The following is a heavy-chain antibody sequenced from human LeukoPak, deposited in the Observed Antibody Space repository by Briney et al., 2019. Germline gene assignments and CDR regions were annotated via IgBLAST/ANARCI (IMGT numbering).Heavy chain of an antibody. CDR1: GGSISSGGYY. D-gene: IGHD3-3*01. V-gene: IGHV4-61*08. Sequence: SETLSLTCTVSGGSISSGGYYWSWIRQPPGKGLEWIGYIYYSGSTNYNPSLKSRVTISVDTSKNQFSLKLSSVTAADTAVYYCARGPGITIFGVVILDPQFDYWGQGTLVTVSS. J-gene: IGHJ4*02. CDR2: IYYSGST. CDR3: ARGPGITIFGVVILDPQFDY.